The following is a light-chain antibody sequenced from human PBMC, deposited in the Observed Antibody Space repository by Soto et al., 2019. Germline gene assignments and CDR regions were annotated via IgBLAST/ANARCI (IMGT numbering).Light chain of an antibody. Sequence: EIVMTQSPATLSVSPGERATLSCRASQSVGINLAWYQQKPGQAPRLLIYDTSPRATGVPARFSGSGSGTEFTLTIGSLQSEDFAVYYCQQYNNWTYTFGQGTKLEIK. CDR2: DTS. V-gene: IGKV3-15*01. CDR3: QQYNNWTYT. J-gene: IGKJ2*01. CDR1: QSVGIN.